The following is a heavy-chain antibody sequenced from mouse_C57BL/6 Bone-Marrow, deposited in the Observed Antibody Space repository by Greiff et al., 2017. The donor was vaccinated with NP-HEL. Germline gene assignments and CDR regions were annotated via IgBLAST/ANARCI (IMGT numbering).Heavy chain of an antibody. CDR3: ARAGSDRGFAY. V-gene: IGHV1-81*01. J-gene: IGHJ3*01. D-gene: IGHD2-13*01. CDR2: IYPRSGNT. Sequence: VQRVESGAELARPGASVKLSCKASGYTFTSYGISWVKQRTGQGLEWIGEIYPRSGNTYYNEKFKGKATLTADKSSSTAYMELRSLTSEDSAVYFCARAGSDRGFAYWGQGTLVTVSA. CDR1: GYTFTSYG.